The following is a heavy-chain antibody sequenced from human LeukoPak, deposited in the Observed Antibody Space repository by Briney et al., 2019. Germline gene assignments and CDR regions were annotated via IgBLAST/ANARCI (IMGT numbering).Heavy chain of an antibody. CDR1: GGSFSGYY. CDR2: INHSGST. J-gene: IGHJ4*02. Sequence: SETLSLTCAVYGGSFSGYYWSWIRQPPGKGLEWIGEINHSGSTNYNPSLKSRVTISVDTSKNQFSLKLSSVTAADTAVYYCAIKNSGLFDYWGQGTLVTVSS. V-gene: IGHV4-34*01. CDR3: AIKNSGLFDY. D-gene: IGHD3/OR15-3a*01.